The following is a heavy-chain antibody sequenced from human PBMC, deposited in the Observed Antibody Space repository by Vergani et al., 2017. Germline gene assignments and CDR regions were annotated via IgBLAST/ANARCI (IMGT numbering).Heavy chain of an antibody. CDR1: GFSFGDYA. D-gene: IGHD2-2*01. CDR3: AKGVYCSSTSCYEGRGYYYGMGV. CDR2: ISGSGGST. V-gene: IGHV3-23*04. Sequence: EVQLVESGGGLVPPGRSLRLSCAASGFSFGDYAMTWVRQAPGKGLEWVSAISGSGGSTYYADSVKGRFTISRDNSKNTLYLQMNSLRADDTAVYYCAKGVYCSSTSCYEGRGYYYGMGVWGQGTTVTFSS. J-gene: IGHJ6*02.